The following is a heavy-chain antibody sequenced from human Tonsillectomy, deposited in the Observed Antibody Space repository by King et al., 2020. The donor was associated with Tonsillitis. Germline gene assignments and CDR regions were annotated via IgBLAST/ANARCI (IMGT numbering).Heavy chain of an antibody. D-gene: IGHD3-16*01. J-gene: IGHJ4*02. CDR3: AWGGVGVTLYYLDH. CDR2: INPSGGST. CDR1: GYTFTNYY. Sequence: QLVQSGAEVKKPGASVKVSCKASGYTFTNYYMHWVRQAPGQGLEWMGIINPSGGSTTYAQKFQGRVTMTRDTSTSTVYMELSSLRSEDTTVYYCAWGGVGVTLYYLDHWGQGTLVTVSS. V-gene: IGHV1-46*01.